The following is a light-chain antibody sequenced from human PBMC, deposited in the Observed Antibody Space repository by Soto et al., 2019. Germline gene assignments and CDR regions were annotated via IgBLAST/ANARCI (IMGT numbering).Light chain of an antibody. V-gene: IGKV1-13*02. CDR3: QQFNSYPIT. CDR2: EAS. Sequence: IQMTQSPSFLSASVGDRFTITCLSSQAISNYLNWYQQKPGKAPKLLIYEASNLESGVPSRFSGSGSGTEFTLTIGGLQPDDFATYYCQQFNSYPITFGQGTRLEIK. CDR1: QAISNY. J-gene: IGKJ5*01.